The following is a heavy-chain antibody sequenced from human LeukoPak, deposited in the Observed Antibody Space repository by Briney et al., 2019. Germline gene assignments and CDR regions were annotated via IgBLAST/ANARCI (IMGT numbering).Heavy chain of an antibody. V-gene: IGHV1-18*01. Sequence: GASVKVSCKASGYTFTSYGISWVRQAPGQGLELMGWISAYNGNTNYAQKLQGRVTMTTDTYTSTDYMEMRSLRSEDTAVYYCARDLKLGLGIRYIVGAGYWGQGTLVTVSS. CDR2: ISAYNGNT. J-gene: IGHJ4*02. CDR1: GYTFTSYG. D-gene: IGHD1-26*01. CDR3: ARDLKLGLGIRYIVGAGY.